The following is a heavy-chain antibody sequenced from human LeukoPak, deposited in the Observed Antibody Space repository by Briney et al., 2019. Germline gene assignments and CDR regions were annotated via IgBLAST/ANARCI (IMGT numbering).Heavy chain of an antibody. CDR1: GFTFDDYA. CDR2: ISWNSGSI. D-gene: IGHD6-13*01. V-gene: IGHV3-9*03. J-gene: IGHJ4*02. CDR3: AKDIFRGSWYGEGPFDY. Sequence: GGSLRLSCAASGFTFDDYAMHWVRQAPGKGLEWVSGISWNSGSIGYADSVKGRFTISRDNAKNSLYLQMSSLRAEDMALYYCAKDIFRGSWYGEGPFDYWGQGTLVTVSS.